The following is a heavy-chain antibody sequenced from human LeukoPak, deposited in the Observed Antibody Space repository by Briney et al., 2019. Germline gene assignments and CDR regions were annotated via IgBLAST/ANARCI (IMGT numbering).Heavy chain of an antibody. CDR1: GFNFDDYA. V-gene: IGHV3-9*01. Sequence: HTGGSLRLSCAASGFNFDDYAMHWVRQAPGKGLEWVSGISWNSGSRHYADSVKGRFTISRDNAKNSLYLQMNSLRAEDTALYYCAKSRSDYYYYGLDVWGQGTTVTVSS. J-gene: IGHJ6*02. CDR2: ISWNSGSR. CDR3: AKSRSDYYYYGLDV.